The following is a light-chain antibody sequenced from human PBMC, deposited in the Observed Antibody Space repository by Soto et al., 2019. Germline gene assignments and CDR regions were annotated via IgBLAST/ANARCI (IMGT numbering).Light chain of an antibody. V-gene: IGLV2-14*01. CDR3: SAYTSSSTYV. J-gene: IGLJ1*01. CDR1: SSDVGGYNY. Sequence: QSALTQPASVSGSPGQSITISCTGTSSDVGGYNYGSWYQQHPGKAPKLMIYDVSNRPSGVSNRFSGYKSGNTAALTISGLQAEDEAEYYCSAYTSSSTYVFGTGTKLTVL. CDR2: DVS.